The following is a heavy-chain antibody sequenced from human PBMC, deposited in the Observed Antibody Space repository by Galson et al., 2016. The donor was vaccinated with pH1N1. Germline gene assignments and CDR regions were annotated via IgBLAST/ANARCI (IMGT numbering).Heavy chain of an antibody. D-gene: IGHD3-22*01. CDR2: LNPYSGAT. J-gene: IGHJ4*02. CDR3: ATGHYYETSGYAADY. CDR1: GYTFTVYY. Sequence: SVKVSCKASGYTFTVYYLHWVRQAPGQGLEWMGRLNPYSGATDYAPNFQGRVTMTRDTSITTAYMHLKGLTSDDTAVYYCATGHYYETSGYAADYWGQGTLVTVSS. V-gene: IGHV1-2*06.